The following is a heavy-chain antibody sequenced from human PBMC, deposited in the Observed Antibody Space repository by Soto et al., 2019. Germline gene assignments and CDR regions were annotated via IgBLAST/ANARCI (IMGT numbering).Heavy chain of an antibody. CDR1: GLTFENFW. D-gene: IGHD3-16*01. CDR2: IKQDGSER. CDR3: ARGGRDPYNWVDP. Sequence: EVQLVESGGGLVQPGGSLRLSCVVSGLTFENFWMSWVRQARGKGLEWVANIKQDGSERYYLDSVRGRFTISRDNAENSLSLQMDSLTVDDTAVYCCARGGRDPYNWVDPWGQGTLVIVSS. V-gene: IGHV3-7*01. J-gene: IGHJ5*02.